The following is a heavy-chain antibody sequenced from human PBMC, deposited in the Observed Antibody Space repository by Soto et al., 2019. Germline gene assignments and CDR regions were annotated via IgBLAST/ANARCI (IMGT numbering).Heavy chain of an antibody. CDR2: IIPIFGTA. V-gene: IGHV1-69*13. CDR1: GGTFSSYA. J-gene: IGHJ4*02. D-gene: IGHD6-6*01. Sequence: SVKVSCKASGGTFSSYAISWVRQAPGQGLEWMGGIIPIFGTANYAQKFQGRVTITADESTSTAYMELSSLRSDDTAVYYCARENEDSSSSWDYWGQGTLVTVSS. CDR3: ARENEDSSSSWDY.